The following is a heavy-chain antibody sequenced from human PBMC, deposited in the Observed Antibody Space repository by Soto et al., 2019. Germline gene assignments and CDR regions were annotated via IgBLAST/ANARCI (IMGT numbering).Heavy chain of an antibody. Sequence: PGGSLRLSCAASGFTFSGSAMHWVRQASGKGLEWVGRIKSKTDGGTTDYAAPVKGRFTISRDDSKNTLYLQMNSLKTEDTAVYYCTTDLAPEYGDLKYYYYMDVWGKGTTVTVSS. CDR3: TTDLAPEYGDLKYYYYMDV. J-gene: IGHJ6*03. D-gene: IGHD4-17*01. V-gene: IGHV3-15*01. CDR1: GFTFSGSA. CDR2: IKSKTDGGTT.